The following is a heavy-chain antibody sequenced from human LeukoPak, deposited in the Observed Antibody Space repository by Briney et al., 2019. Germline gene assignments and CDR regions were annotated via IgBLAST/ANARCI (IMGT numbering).Heavy chain of an antibody. D-gene: IGHD6-19*01. CDR3: ARDPDNSGWYHWFDP. CDR1: GFTFSAYC. J-gene: IGHJ5*02. Sequence: GGSLRLSCAASGFTFSAYCMHWVRQAPGKGLVWVSRIDSDGSTTRYADSVKGRFTISRDNAKNTLYLQMNGLRAEDTAVYYCARDPDNSGWYHWFDPWGQGTLVTVSS. CDR2: IDSDGSTT. V-gene: IGHV3-74*01.